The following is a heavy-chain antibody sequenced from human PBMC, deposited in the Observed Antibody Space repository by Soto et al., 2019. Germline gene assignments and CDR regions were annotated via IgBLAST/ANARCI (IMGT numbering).Heavy chain of an antibody. CDR1: GFTFSSYG. CDR2: INRAGGT. J-gene: IGHJ4*02. CDR3: ARGPNHLVEVTAIRPFDY. V-gene: IGHV4-34*01. Sequence: GSLRLSCAASGFTFSSYGMHWVRQAPGKGLEWIGEINRAGGTNYNPSLRGRVSISVDTSNNQFSLNLRSMTAADTAVYYCARGPNHLVEVTAIRPFDYWGQGTLVTVSS. D-gene: IGHD2-21*02.